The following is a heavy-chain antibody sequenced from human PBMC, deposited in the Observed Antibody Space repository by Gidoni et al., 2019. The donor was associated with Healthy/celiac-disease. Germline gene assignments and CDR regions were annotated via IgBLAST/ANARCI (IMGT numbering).Heavy chain of an antibody. CDR1: GFTFSSYE. J-gene: IGHJ1*01. Sequence: EVQLVESGGGLVQHGGSLRLSCAASGFTFSSYEMNWVRQAPGKGLEWVSYISSSGSTIYYADSVKGRFTISRDNAKNSLYLQMNSLRAEDTAVYYCARGTYCGGDCYGEYFQHWGQGTLVTVSS. D-gene: IGHD2-21*02. CDR2: ISSSGSTI. CDR3: ARGTYCGGDCYGEYFQH. V-gene: IGHV3-48*03.